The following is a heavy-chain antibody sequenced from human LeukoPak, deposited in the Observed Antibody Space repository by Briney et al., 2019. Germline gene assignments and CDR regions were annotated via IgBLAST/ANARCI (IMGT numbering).Heavy chain of an antibody. CDR1: GGSFSGYY. D-gene: IGHD6-19*01. V-gene: IGHV4-34*01. Sequence: SETLSLTCAVYGGSFSGYYWSWIRQPPGKGLEWIGEISHSGSTNYNPSLKSRVTISVDTSKNQFSLKLSSVTAADTAVYYCARGLGGWLRLFDYWGQGTLVTVSS. J-gene: IGHJ4*02. CDR2: ISHSGST. CDR3: ARGLGGWLRLFDY.